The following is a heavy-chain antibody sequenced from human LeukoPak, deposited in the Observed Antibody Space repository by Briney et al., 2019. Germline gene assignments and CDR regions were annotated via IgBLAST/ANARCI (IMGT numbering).Heavy chain of an antibody. J-gene: IGHJ5*02. CDR2: ISAYNGNT. V-gene: IGHV1-18*01. CDR3: ARSFYDIVVVPAEDWFDP. CDR1: GYTFTSYG. Sequence: ASVKVSCKASGYTFTSYGISWARQAPGQGLEWMGWISAYNGNTNYAQKLQGRVTMTTDTSTSTAYMELRSLRSDDTAVYYCARSFYDIVVVPAEDWFDPWGQGTLVTVSS. D-gene: IGHD2-2*01.